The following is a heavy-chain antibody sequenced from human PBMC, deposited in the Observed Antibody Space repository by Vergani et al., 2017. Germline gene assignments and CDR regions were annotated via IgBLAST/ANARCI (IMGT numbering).Heavy chain of an antibody. D-gene: IGHD2-2*01. CDR2: INPNSATT. V-gene: IGHV1-2*06. J-gene: IGHJ4*02. CDR3: ARDSADSSTSCKY. Sequence: QVQLVQSGAEVKKPGASVMVSCKASGYPFTDYYMHWLRQAPGQGLEWMGRINPNSATTNYAQKFQGRVTMTRDTSISTAYMDLSSLRSDDTAVYYCARDSADSSTSCKYWGQGTLVTVSS. CDR1: GYPFTDYY.